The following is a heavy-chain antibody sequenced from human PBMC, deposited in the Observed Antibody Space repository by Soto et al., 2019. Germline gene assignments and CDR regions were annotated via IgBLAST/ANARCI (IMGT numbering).Heavy chain of an antibody. CDR1: GGSFSGYY. Sequence: QVQLQQWGAGLLKPSETLSLTCAVYGGSFSGYYWSWIRQPPGKGLEWIGEINHSGSTNYNPSLKSRVTISVDTSKNQFSLKLSSVTAADTAVYYCARAYYDFWSGLYYYYYMDVWGKGTTVTVSS. V-gene: IGHV4-34*01. J-gene: IGHJ6*03. CDR3: ARAYYDFWSGLYYYYYMDV. CDR2: INHSGST. D-gene: IGHD3-3*01.